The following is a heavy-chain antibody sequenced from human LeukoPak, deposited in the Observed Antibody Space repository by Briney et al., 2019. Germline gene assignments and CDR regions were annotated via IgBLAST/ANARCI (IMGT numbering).Heavy chain of an antibody. Sequence: ASVKVSCKASGGTFSSYAISWVRQAPGQGLEWMGRIIPIFGIANYAQKFQGRVTITADKSTSTAYMELSSLRSEDTAVYYCATDCSSTSCRRYYYYYGMDVWGQGTTVTVSS. CDR1: GGTFSSYA. J-gene: IGHJ6*02. CDR2: IIPIFGIA. V-gene: IGHV1-69*04. CDR3: ATDCSSTSCRRYYYYYGMDV. D-gene: IGHD2-2*01.